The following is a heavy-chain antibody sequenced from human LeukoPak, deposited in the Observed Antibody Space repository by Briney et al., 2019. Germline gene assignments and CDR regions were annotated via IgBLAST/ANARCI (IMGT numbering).Heavy chain of an antibody. CDR2: INPNSGGT. Sequence: ASVKVSCKASGYTFTGYYMHWVRQAPGQGLEWMRRINPNSGGTNYAQKFQGRVTMTRDTSISTAYMELSRLRSDDTAVYYCARVVDYYDSSGYLNWGQGTLVTVSS. CDR1: GYTFTGYY. V-gene: IGHV1-2*06. J-gene: IGHJ4*02. CDR3: ARVVDYYDSSGYLN. D-gene: IGHD3-22*01.